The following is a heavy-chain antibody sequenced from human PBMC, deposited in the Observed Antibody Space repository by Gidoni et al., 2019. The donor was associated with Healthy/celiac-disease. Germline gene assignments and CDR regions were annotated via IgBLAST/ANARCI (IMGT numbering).Heavy chain of an antibody. CDR2: INWNAAST. CDR1: GFTFYDYG. D-gene: IGHD4-17*01. CDR3: ARRYGDYPHDY. Sequence: RLPCAASGFTFYDYGMSWVRQAPGKGLEWVSGINWNAASTGYGDSVKGRFTISRANSKNSLYLQMNSLRAEDTALYYCARRYGDYPHDYWGQGTLVTVSS. V-gene: IGHV3-20*04. J-gene: IGHJ4*02.